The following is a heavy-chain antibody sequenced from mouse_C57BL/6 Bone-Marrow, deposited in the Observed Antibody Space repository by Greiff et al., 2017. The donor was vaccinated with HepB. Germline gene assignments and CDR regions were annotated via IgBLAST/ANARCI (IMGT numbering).Heavy chain of an antibody. Sequence: VQLQQSGAELVRPGASVKLSCTASGFNIKDDYMHWVKQRPEQGLEWIGWIDPENGDTEYASKFQGKATITADPSSNTAYLQLSSLTSEDTAVYYCTTGLRRRTWFAYWGQGTLVTVSA. J-gene: IGHJ3*01. CDR2: IDPENGDT. CDR3: TTGLRRRTWFAY. CDR1: GFNIKDDY. V-gene: IGHV14-4*01. D-gene: IGHD2-2*01.